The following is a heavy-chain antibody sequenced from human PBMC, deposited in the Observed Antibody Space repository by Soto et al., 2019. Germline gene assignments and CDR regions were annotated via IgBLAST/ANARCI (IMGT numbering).Heavy chain of an antibody. CDR1: GGTFSSYA. V-gene: IGHV1-69*13. J-gene: IGHJ5*02. CDR3: ARDRRSIAAAGRFDP. D-gene: IGHD6-13*01. Sequence: SVKVSCKASGGTFSSYAISWVRQAPGQGLEWMGGIIPIFGTANYAQKFQGRVTITADESTSTAYMELSSLRSEDTAAYYCARDRRSIAAAGRFDPWGQGTLVTAPQ. CDR2: IIPIFGTA.